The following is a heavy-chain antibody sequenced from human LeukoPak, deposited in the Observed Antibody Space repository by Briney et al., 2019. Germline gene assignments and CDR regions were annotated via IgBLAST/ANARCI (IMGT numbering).Heavy chain of an antibody. CDR3: ARVIAVAGEYFDY. CDR1: GFTVSINY. CDR2: IYSGGST. Sequence: GGSLRLSCAASGFTVSINYMSWVRQAPGKGLEWVSVIYSGGSTFYADSVKGRFTISRDNSKNTLDLQMNSLRAEDTAVYYCARVIAVAGEYFDYWGQGTLVTVSS. D-gene: IGHD6-19*01. V-gene: IGHV3-66*01. J-gene: IGHJ4*02.